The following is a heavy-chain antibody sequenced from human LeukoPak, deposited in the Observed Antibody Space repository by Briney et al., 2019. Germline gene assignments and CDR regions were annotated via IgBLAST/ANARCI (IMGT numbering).Heavy chain of an antibody. CDR3: ARHWAETTGPYAFDF. CDR2: IYYSGST. J-gene: IGHJ3*01. D-gene: IGHD1-14*01. V-gene: IGHV4-39*07. Sequence: SETLSLTCTVSGGSITSSSYYWGWIRQPPGKGLEWIGSIYYSGSTYYNPSLKSRVTISVDTSKNHFSLKLTSVTAADTAVYYCARHWAETTGPYAFDFWGQGTMVTVSS. CDR1: GGSITSSSYY.